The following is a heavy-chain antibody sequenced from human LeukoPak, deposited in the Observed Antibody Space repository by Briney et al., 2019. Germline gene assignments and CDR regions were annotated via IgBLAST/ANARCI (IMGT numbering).Heavy chain of an antibody. Sequence: GGSLRLSCAASGFTFSSYSMNWVRQAPGKGLEWVSSISSSSSYIYYADSVKGRFTISRDSAKNSLYLQMNSLRAEDTAVYYCARHQWELPPFDYWGQGTLVTVSS. CDR2: ISSSSSYI. D-gene: IGHD1-26*01. V-gene: IGHV3-21*01. CDR3: ARHQWELPPFDY. CDR1: GFTFSSYS. J-gene: IGHJ4*02.